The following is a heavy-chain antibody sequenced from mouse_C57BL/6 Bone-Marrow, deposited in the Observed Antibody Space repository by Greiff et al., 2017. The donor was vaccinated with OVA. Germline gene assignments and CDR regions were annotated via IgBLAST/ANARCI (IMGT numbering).Heavy chain of an antibody. CDR2: INPGSGGT. V-gene: IGHV1-54*01. J-gene: IGHJ3*01. CDR1: GYAFTNYL. Sequence: VKLMESGAELVRPGTSVKVSCKASGYAFTNYLIEWVKQRPGQGLEWIGVINPGSGGTNYNEKFKGKATLTADKSSSTAYMQLSSLTSEDSAVYFCASGSRGFAYWGQGTLVTVSA. CDR3: ASGSRGFAY. D-gene: IGHD1-2*01.